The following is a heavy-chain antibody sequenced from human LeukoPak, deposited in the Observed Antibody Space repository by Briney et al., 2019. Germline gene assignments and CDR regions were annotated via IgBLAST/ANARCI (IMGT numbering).Heavy chain of an antibody. Sequence: SETLSLTCAVYGGSFSGFSWSWIRQPPGKGLEWIGEINPSGSTNYNPSLKSRVTISVDTSKNQFSLKLSSVTAADTAVYYCARVRAWIASYAFDIWGQGTMVTVSS. D-gene: IGHD1-26*01. CDR2: INPSGST. V-gene: IGHV4-34*01. CDR3: ARVRAWIASYAFDI. CDR1: GGSFSGFS. J-gene: IGHJ3*02.